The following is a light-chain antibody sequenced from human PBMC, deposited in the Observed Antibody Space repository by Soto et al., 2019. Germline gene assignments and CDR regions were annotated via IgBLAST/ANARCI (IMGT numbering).Light chain of an antibody. CDR2: DAS. J-gene: IGKJ4*02. CDR3: QQFGRASLT. V-gene: IGKV3-20*01. Sequence: ALTQSAGTLSLSPGERATLACRASQTVXNNYLAWYQQNPGQAPRLLXDDASSRATGSPDRXSGGGSGTDFTLTISRLEPEDFAVYYCQQFGRASLTFGGGTKVDI. CDR1: QTVXNNY.